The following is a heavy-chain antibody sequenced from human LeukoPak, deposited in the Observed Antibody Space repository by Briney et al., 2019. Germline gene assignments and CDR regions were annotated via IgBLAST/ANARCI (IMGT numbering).Heavy chain of an antibody. D-gene: IGHD3-10*01. CDR3: ARLELYYYGSGSYPPPDY. J-gene: IGHJ4*02. CDR1: GYSFTSYW. V-gene: IGHV5-51*01. Sequence: KGGESLKISCKGSGYSFTSYWIGWVRQMPGKGLEWMGIIYPGESDTRYSPSFQGQVTISADKSISTAYLQWSSLKASDTAMYYCARLELYYYGSGSYPPPDYWGQGTLVTVSS. CDR2: IYPGESDT.